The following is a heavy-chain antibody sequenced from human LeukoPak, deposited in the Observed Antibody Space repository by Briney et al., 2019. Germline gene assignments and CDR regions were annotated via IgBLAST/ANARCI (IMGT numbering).Heavy chain of an antibody. CDR2: ISWNSGSI. Sequence: GGSLRLSCAASGFTFDDYAMHWVRQAPGKGLEWVSGISWNSGSIGYADSVKGRFTISRDNAKNSLYLKMNSLRAEDTALYYCAKDLYDSSGYYLDYWGQGTLVTVSS. CDR1: GFTFDDYA. V-gene: IGHV3-9*01. J-gene: IGHJ4*02. CDR3: AKDLYDSSGYYLDY. D-gene: IGHD3-22*01.